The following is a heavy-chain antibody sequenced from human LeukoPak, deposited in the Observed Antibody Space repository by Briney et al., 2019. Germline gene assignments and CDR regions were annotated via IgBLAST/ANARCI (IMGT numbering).Heavy chain of an antibody. Sequence: SETLSLTCAVSGYSISSGYYWGWIRQPPGKGLEWIGSIYHSGSTYYNPSLKSRVTISVDTSKNQFSLKLSSVTAADTAVYYCPITMPPRSGIRYWGQGTLVTVSS. V-gene: IGHV4-38-2*01. J-gene: IGHJ4*02. D-gene: IGHD3-10*01. CDR1: GYSISSGYY. CDR3: PITMPPRSGIRY. CDR2: IYHSGST.